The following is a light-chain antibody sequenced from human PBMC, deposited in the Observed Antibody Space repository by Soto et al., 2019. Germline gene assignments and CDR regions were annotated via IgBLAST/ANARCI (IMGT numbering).Light chain of an antibody. CDR1: SSDVGGYNF. Sequence: QSALTQPPSASGSPGQSVTISFTGTSSDVGGYNFVSWYHQYPCKVPKHMVYEVNKRPSGVPDRFSGSKSGNTAALNDSGRQAEDEADYYCTSYAGGNNIFGTGSKATAL. CDR3: TSYAGGNNI. J-gene: IGLJ1*01. CDR2: EVN. V-gene: IGLV2-8*01.